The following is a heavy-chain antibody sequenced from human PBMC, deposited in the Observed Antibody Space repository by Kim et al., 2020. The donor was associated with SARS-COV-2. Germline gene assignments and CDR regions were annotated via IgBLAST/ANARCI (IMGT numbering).Heavy chain of an antibody. V-gene: IGHV1-3*04. Sequence: ASVKVSCKASGYVFTSYGMHWVRQAPGQRPEWMAWINTGNGDTTYSPRFQGRFTTNTDTSANTAFMESSSLTPADTGVYFCAYFARTLSWGQGTLVTASS. CDR3: AYFARTLS. CDR2: INTGNGDT. D-gene: IGHD3-9*01. J-gene: IGHJ1*01. CDR1: GYVFTSYG.